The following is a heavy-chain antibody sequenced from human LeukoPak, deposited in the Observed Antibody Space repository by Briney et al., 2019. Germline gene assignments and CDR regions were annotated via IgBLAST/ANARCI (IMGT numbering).Heavy chain of an antibody. CDR2: IYYSGSN. Sequence: PSETLSLTCSVSGGSIRRYYWSWLRRPPGKGLEWIGYIYYSGSNNYNPPLKSRVTISVDTSKNQFSLKLSSVTAADTAVYYCARDSPFAKFDPWGQGTLVTVSS. CDR3: ARDSPFAKFDP. V-gene: IGHV4-59*01. CDR1: GGSIRRYY. J-gene: IGHJ5*02.